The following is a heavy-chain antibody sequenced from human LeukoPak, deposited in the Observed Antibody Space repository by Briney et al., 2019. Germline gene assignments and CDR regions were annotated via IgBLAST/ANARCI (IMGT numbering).Heavy chain of an antibody. Sequence: SETLSLTCTVSGYSISSGYYWGWIRQPPGKGLEWIGSIYHSGSTYYNPSLKSRVTISVDTSKNQFSLKLSSVTAADTAVYYCARYDGEGYNLYFDYWGQGTLVTVSS. J-gene: IGHJ4*02. CDR2: IYHSGST. D-gene: IGHD5-24*01. CDR1: GYSISSGYY. V-gene: IGHV4-38-2*02. CDR3: ARYDGEGYNLYFDY.